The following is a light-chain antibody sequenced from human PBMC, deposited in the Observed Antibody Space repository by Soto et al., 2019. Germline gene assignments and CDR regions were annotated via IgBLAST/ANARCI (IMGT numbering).Light chain of an antibody. J-gene: IGKJ1*01. Sequence: EIVFTQSPGTLSLSPGERATLSCRASQSVSRSDLAWYQQKPGQAPRLLIYGASSRATGIPDRFSGSGSGTDFTLTISRMEPEDFAVYYCQQFSSTPSWTFGQGTKVDIK. CDR1: QSVSRSD. V-gene: IGKV3-20*01. CDR2: GAS. CDR3: QQFSSTPSWT.